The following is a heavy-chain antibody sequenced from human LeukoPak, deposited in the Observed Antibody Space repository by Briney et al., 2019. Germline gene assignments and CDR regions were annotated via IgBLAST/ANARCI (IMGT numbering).Heavy chain of an antibody. CDR3: ARGFSRGYSGYDSRNWFDP. CDR2: IYTSGST. V-gene: IGHV4-4*07. Sequence: PSETLSLTCTVSGGSISSYYWSWIRQPAGKGLEWIGRIYTSGSTNYNPSLKSRVTMSVDTSKNQFSLKLSSVTAADTAVYYCARGFSRGYSGYDSRNWFDPWGQGTLVTVSS. D-gene: IGHD5-12*01. J-gene: IGHJ5*02. CDR1: GGSISSYY.